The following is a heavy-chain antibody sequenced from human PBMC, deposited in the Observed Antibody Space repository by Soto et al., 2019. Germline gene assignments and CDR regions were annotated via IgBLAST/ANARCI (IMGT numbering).Heavy chain of an antibody. D-gene: IGHD2-2*01. CDR1: GFTFSSYG. CDR3: ARADGYCSSTSCYGDGNWFDP. Sequence: QVQLVESGGGVVQPGRSLRLSCAASGFTFSSYGMHWVRQAPGKGLEWVAVIWYDGSNKYYTDSVKGRFTISRDNSKNTLYLQMNSLRAEDTAVYYCARADGYCSSTSCYGDGNWFDPWGQGTLVTVSS. J-gene: IGHJ5*02. CDR2: IWYDGSNK. V-gene: IGHV3-33*01.